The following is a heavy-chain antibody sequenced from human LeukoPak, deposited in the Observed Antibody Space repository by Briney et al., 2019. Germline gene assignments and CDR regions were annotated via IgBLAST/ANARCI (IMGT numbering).Heavy chain of an antibody. CDR3: AATQWRRAMDY. CDR2: INPSGGST. V-gene: IGHV1-46*01. CDR1: GYAFTYYY. J-gene: IGHJ4*02. D-gene: IGHD5-18*01. Sequence: ASVKVSCKASGYAFTYYYIHWVRQAPGQGLEWMGIINPSGGSTSYAQKFQGRVIMTRDTSTSTVYMDLRSLRSDDTAVYYCAATQWRRAMDYWGQGTLVTVSS.